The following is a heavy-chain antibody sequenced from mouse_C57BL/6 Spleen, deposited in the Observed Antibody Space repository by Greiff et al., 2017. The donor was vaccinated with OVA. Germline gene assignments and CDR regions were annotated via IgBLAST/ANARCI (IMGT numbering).Heavy chain of an antibody. Sequence: QVQLKQPGAELVRPGSSVKLSCKASGYTFTSYWMHWVKQRPIQGLEWIGNIDPSDSETHYNQKFKDKATLTVDKSSSTAYMQLSSLTSEDSAVYYCARKAAYYLDYWGQGTTLTVSS. CDR3: ARKAAYYLDY. CDR1: GYTFTSYW. J-gene: IGHJ2*01. V-gene: IGHV1-52*01. CDR2: IDPSDSET. D-gene: IGHD2-10*01.